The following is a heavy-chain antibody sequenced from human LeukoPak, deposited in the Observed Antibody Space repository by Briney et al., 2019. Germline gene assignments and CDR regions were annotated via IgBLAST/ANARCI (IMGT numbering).Heavy chain of an antibody. CDR2: IIPIFGRA. CDR1: GGTFSSYA. V-gene: IGHV1-69*05. D-gene: IGHD3-10*01. CDR3: ARVSGGSGRYGDFDY. Sequence: ASVKVSCKASGGTFSSYAISWVRQAPGPGLEWMGRIIPIFGRANYAQKFQGRVTITTDEATSTVYRELSSLRSEGTAVYYCARVSGGSGRYGDFDYWGQGALVTVSS. J-gene: IGHJ4*02.